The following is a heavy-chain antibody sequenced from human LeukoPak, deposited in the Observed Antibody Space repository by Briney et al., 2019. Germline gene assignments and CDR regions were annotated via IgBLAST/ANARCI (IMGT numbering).Heavy chain of an antibody. CDR1: GYTFTSYA. V-gene: IGHV1-18*01. CDR2: ISASNGNT. Sequence: ASVKVSCKASGYTFTSYAMHWVRQAPGQGLQGLGWISASNGNTNYAQKFRDRVTMSTDTSTGTAYLDVRSLTSDDTAVYYCARDHSNWNYAPDFWGQGTLVIVSS. D-gene: IGHD1-7*01. J-gene: IGHJ4*02. CDR3: ARDHSNWNYAPDF.